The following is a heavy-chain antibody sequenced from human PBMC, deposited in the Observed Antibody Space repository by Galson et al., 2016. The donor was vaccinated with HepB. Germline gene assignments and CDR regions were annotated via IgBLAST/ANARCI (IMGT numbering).Heavy chain of an antibody. CDR1: GFSLSRYA. J-gene: IGHJ6*02. Sequence: LSLTCAASGFSLSRYAMKYVMRWVRKAPGKGLVWVSVFSGSGSRTYYADSVKRRLTISRDDSKNTLYLQLDSLRAEDTGIYYCAKDGTRGYNYGYYYYGLDVWGQGTTVTVSS. D-gene: IGHD5-18*01. CDR2: FSGSGSRT. V-gene: IGHV3-23*01. CDR3: AKDGTRGYNYGYYYYGLDV.